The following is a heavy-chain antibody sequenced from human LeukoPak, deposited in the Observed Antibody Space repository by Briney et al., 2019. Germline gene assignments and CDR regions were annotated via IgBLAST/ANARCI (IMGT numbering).Heavy chain of an antibody. CDR2: INHSRST. V-gene: IGHV4-34*01. Sequence: SETLSLTCAVYSGSFSGFYWTWIRQPPGKGLEWIGQINHSRSTHYNPSLKSRVTISVDTSKNQFSLKLSSVTAADTAVYYCARGGSSGWGFDYWGQGTLVTVSS. CDR1: SGSFSGFY. CDR3: ARGGSSGWGFDY. J-gene: IGHJ4*02. D-gene: IGHD6-19*01.